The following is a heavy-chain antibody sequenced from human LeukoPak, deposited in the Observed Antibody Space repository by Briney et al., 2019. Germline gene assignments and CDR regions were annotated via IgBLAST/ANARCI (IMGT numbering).Heavy chain of an antibody. Sequence: SVKVSCKASGGTFSSFAISWVRQAPGQGLEWMGGIIPIFHTANYAQNFQGRVTITADESTSTAYLELSSLRSEDTAVYYCAGYMSTVVTDLWYFDLWGRGTPVTVSS. CDR1: GGTFSSFA. CDR2: IIPIFHTA. J-gene: IGHJ2*01. D-gene: IGHD4-23*01. V-gene: IGHV1-69*13. CDR3: AGYMSTVVTDLWYFDL.